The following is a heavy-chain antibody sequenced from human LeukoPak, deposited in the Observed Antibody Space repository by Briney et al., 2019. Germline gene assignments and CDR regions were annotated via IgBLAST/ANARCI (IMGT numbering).Heavy chain of an antibody. CDR2: ISGSSGST. D-gene: IGHD6-19*01. V-gene: IGHV3-23*01. J-gene: IGHJ1*01. CDR3: ANKAVAGTTEYFQH. CDR1: GFTFSSYA. Sequence: GGSLRLSCAASGFTFSSYAMSWVRQAPGKGPEWVSAISGSSGSTYYADSVKGRFTISRDNSKNTLYLQMNSLRAEDTAVYYCANKAVAGTTEYFQHWGQGTLVTVSS.